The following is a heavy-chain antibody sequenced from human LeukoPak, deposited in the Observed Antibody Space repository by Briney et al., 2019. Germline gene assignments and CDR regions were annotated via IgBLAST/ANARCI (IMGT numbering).Heavy chain of an antibody. Sequence: SETLSLTCAVYGGSFSGYYWGWIRQPPGKGLEWIGEINHSGSTNYNPSLKSRVTISVDTSKNQFSLKLSSVTAADTAVYYCARADFITMVRGVMPPLGFDYWGQGTLVTVSS. CDR1: GGSFSGYY. CDR2: INHSGST. D-gene: IGHD3-10*01. CDR3: ARADFITMVRGVMPPLGFDY. V-gene: IGHV4-34*01. J-gene: IGHJ4*02.